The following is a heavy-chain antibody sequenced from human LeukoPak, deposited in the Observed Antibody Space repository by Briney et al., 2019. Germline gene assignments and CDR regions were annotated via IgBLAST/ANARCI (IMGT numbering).Heavy chain of an antibody. V-gene: IGHV3-7*02. CDR3: AKAFRARYFDL. Sequence: GGSLRLSCAASGLTFSSYWMTWVRQAPGKGLEWVANIKQDGSQKYYVDSVKGRFTISRDNAKKSLYLRMNRLRAEDTAVYYCAKAFRARYFDLWGRGTLVTVSS. CDR2: IKQDGSQK. J-gene: IGHJ2*01. D-gene: IGHD2/OR15-2a*01. CDR1: GLTFSSYW.